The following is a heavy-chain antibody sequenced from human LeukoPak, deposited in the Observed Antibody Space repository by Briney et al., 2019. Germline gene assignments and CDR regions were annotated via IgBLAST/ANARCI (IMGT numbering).Heavy chain of an antibody. CDR1: GFTFNTYW. CDR3: ARGLYASGNYGIAY. D-gene: IGHD3-10*01. CDR2: INSDGSST. Sequence: GGSLRLSCEASGFTFNTYWMQWVRQAPGKGLGWVSRINSDGSSTVYPDSVKGRFTISRDNAKNTLYLQMNSLRAEDAAVYYCARGLYASGNYGIAYWGQGILVTVSS. V-gene: IGHV3-74*01. J-gene: IGHJ4*02.